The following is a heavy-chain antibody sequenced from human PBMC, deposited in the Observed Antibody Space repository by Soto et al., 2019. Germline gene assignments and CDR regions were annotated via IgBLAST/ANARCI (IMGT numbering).Heavy chain of an antibody. CDR2: IYPGDSDT. V-gene: IGHV5-51*01. CDR3: ARPSRTPSDLCSGGSCYSWRAFDI. D-gene: IGHD2-15*01. J-gene: IGHJ3*02. Sequence: GESLKISCKGSGYSFTSYWIGWVRQMPGKGLEWMGIIYPGDSDTRYSPSFQGQVTISADKSISTAYLQWSSLKASDTAMYYCARPSRTPSDLCSGGSCYSWRAFDIWGQGTMVTVSS. CDR1: GYSFTSYW.